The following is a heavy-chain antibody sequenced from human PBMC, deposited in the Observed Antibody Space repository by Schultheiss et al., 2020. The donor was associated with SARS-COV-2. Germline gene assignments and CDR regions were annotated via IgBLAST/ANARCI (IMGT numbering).Heavy chain of an antibody. V-gene: IGHV3-48*03. CDR2: ISSSGSTI. D-gene: IGHD2-8*02. CDR1: GFTFSSYA. CDR3: ARDMSPGLRGGVADYYYYGMDV. Sequence: GGSLRLSCAASGFTFSSYAMSWVRQAPGKGLEWVSYISSSGSTIYYADSVKGRFTISRDNAKNSLYLQMNSLRAEDTAVYYCARDMSPGLRGGVADYYYYGMDVWGQGTTVTVSS. J-gene: IGHJ6*02.